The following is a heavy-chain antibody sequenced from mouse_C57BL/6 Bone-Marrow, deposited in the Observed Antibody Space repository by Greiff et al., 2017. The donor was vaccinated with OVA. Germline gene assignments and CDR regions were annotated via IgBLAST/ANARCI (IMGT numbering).Heavy chain of an antibody. CDR2: ISYDGSN. D-gene: IGHD1-1*01. CDR3: ARDPFYYGSSYDY. V-gene: IGHV3-6*01. Sequence: EVQLVESGPGLVKPSQSLSLTCSVTGYSITSGYYWNWIRQFPGNKLEWMGYISYDGSNNYNPSLKNRISITRDTSKNQFFLKLNSVTTEDTATYYCARDPFYYGSSYDYWGQGTTLTVSS. J-gene: IGHJ2*01. CDR1: GYSITSGYY.